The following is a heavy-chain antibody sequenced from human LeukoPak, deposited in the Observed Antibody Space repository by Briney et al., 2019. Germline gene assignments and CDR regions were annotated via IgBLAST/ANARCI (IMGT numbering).Heavy chain of an antibody. CDR1: GYTFTGYY. D-gene: IGHD1-26*01. J-gene: IGHJ5*02. CDR2: INPNSGGT. CDR3: ARASGSYYGRNWFDP. V-gene: IGHV1-2*02. Sequence: ASVKVSCKASGYTFTGYYMHWVRQAPGQGLEWMGWINPNSGGTNYAQKFQGRVTMTRDTSISTAYMELSRLRSDDTAVYYCARASGSYYGRNWFDPWGQGTLVTVSS.